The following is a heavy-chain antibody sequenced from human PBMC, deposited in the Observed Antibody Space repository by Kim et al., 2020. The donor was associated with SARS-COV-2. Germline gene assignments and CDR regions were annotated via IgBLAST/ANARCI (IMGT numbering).Heavy chain of an antibody. Sequence: SETLSLTCSVSGGSISSGGYYWSWIRQHPGKGLEWIGYIYYSGSTYYNPSLKSRVTISVDTSKNQFSLKLSSVTAGGTAVYYCAGRKTRIGGVIVFLDYWGQGTRVTVSS. CDR3: AGRKTRIGGVIVFLDY. CDR2: IYYSGST. V-gene: IGHV4-31*03. D-gene: IGHD3-16*02. J-gene: IGHJ4*02. CDR1: GGSISSGGYY.